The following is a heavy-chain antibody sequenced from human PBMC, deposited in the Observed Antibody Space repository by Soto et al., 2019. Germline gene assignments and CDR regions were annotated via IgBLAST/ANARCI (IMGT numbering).Heavy chain of an antibody. Sequence: ETLSLTCTVSGGSVSSGSYYWSWIRQPPGKGLECVGYIYYSGSTYYNPSLKSRVTISVDTSKNQFSLKLSSVTAADTAVYYCARAPIVVVTATPQLYYYYGMDVWGQGTTVTVSS. CDR2: IYYSGST. D-gene: IGHD2-21*02. CDR1: GGSVSSGSYY. V-gene: IGHV4-61*01. CDR3: ARAPIVVVTATPQLYYYYGMDV. J-gene: IGHJ6*02.